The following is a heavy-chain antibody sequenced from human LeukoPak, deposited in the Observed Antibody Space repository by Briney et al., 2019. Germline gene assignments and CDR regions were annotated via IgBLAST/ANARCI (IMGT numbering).Heavy chain of an antibody. V-gene: IGHV1-18*01. Sequence: ASVKVSCKASGYTFTSYGISWVRRAPGQGLEWMGWISAYNGNTNYTQKFQGRVTITTDTSTSTAYMALRSLRSDDTAVYYCARRGYDFWSGLLSGYFDYWGQGTLVTVSS. CDR3: ARRGYDFWSGLLSGYFDY. D-gene: IGHD3-3*01. CDR1: GYTFTSYG. CDR2: ISAYNGNT. J-gene: IGHJ4*02.